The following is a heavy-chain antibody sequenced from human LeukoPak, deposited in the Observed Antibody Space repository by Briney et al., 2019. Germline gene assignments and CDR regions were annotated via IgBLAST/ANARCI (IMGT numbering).Heavy chain of an antibody. CDR2: INWNGGST. D-gene: IGHD2-2*01. CDR1: GFTFDDYG. Sequence: GGSLRLSCAASGFTFDDYGMSWVRQAPGKGLEWVSGINWNGGSTGYADSVKGRFTISRDNAKNSLYLQMNSLRAEDTALYHCARASDIVEVPARGFGNAFDIWGQGTMVTVSS. CDR3: ARASDIVEVPARGFGNAFDI. V-gene: IGHV3-20*01. J-gene: IGHJ3*02.